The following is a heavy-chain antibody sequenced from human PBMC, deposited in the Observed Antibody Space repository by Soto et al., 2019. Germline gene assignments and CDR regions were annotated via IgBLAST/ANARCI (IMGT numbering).Heavy chain of an antibody. Sequence: PGGSLRLSCAASGFTFSSYAMHWVRQAPGKGLEWVAVISYDGSNKYYADSVKGRFTISRDNSKNTLYLQMNSLRAEDTAVYYCAREHGSGNWAFDIWGQGTMVTVSS. V-gene: IGHV3-30-3*01. D-gene: IGHD3-10*01. J-gene: IGHJ3*02. CDR3: AREHGSGNWAFDI. CDR1: GFTFSSYA. CDR2: ISYDGSNK.